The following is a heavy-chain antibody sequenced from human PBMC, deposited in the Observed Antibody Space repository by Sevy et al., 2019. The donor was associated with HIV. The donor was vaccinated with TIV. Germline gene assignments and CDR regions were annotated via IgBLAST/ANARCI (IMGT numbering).Heavy chain of an antibody. J-gene: IGHJ5*02. CDR2: INPNSGGT. CDR3: ARERVYCSGGSCKPGGWFDP. CDR1: GYTFTGYY. D-gene: IGHD2-15*01. Sequence: ASVKVSCKASGYTFTGYYMHWVRQAPGQGLEWMGWINPNSGGTNYEQKFQGRVTMTRDTSISTAYMELSRLRSDDTAVYECARERVYCSGGSCKPGGWFDPWGQGTLVTVSS. V-gene: IGHV1-2*02.